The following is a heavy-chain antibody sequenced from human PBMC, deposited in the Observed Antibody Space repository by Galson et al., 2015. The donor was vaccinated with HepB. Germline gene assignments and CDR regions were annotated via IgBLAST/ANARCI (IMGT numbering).Heavy chain of an antibody. CDR2: IYSGGST. CDR3: ARVKTGGYCSGGRCFGQSYYGMDV. J-gene: IGHJ6*02. D-gene: IGHD2-15*01. CDR1: GITVSNNY. V-gene: IGHV3-53*04. Sequence: SLRLSCAASGITVSNNYMSWVRQAPGKGLECVSIIYSGGSTYYADSVKGRFTISRHDSKNLDLQMNSLRLEDTAVYYCARVKTGGYCSGGRCFGQSYYGMDVWGQGTAVTVSS.